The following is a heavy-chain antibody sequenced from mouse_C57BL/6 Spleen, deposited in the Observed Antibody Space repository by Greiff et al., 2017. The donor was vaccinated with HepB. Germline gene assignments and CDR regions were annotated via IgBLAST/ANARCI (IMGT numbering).Heavy chain of an antibody. CDR1: GYTFTSYW. CDR2: IDPSDSYT. Sequence: VQLQQPGAELVTPGASVKLSCKASGYTFTSYWMHWVKQRPGQGLEWIGEIDPSDSYTNYNQKFKGKSTLTVDKSSSTAYMQLSSLTSEDSAVYYCARFTPYYSNFDYWGQGTTLTVSS. J-gene: IGHJ2*01. CDR3: ARFTPYYSNFDY. D-gene: IGHD2-5*01. V-gene: IGHV1-69*01.